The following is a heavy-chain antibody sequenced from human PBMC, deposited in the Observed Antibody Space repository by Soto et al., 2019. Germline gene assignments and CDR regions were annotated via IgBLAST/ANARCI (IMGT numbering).Heavy chain of an antibody. CDR3: ASYYGDYVFAFDI. V-gene: IGHV4-30-2*01. D-gene: IGHD4-17*01. CDR2: IYHSGST. Sequence: SETLSLTCAVSGGSISSGGYSWSWIRQPLGKGLEWIGYIYHSGSTYYNPSLKSRVTISVDRSKNQFSLKLSSVTAADTAVYYCASYYGDYVFAFDIWGQGTMVTVSS. J-gene: IGHJ3*02. CDR1: GGSISSGGYS.